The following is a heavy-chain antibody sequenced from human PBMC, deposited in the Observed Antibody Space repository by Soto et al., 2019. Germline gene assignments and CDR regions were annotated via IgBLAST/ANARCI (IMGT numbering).Heavy chain of an antibody. Sequence: VQLVESGGGVVQPGRSLRLSCAASGFTFSDYAMHWVRQAPGKGLEWVAVVSHDGRNTHYADSVKGQFTISRDSSKNTVSLEMTSLRAEDTAVSYCAKGGRQWLVTSDFNYWGQGALVTVSS. D-gene: IGHD6-19*01. CDR1: GFTFSDYA. V-gene: IGHV3-30*18. CDR2: VSHDGRNT. CDR3: AKGGRQWLVTSDFNY. J-gene: IGHJ4*02.